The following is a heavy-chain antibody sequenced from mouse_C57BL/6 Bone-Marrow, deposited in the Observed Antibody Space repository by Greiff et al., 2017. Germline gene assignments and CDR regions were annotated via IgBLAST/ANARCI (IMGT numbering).Heavy chain of an antibody. CDR1: YTFSSRVH. CDR3: SEDSAVYYCAGGGDYGSSLFAY. Sequence: QVQLQQSGPELARPWASVKISCQAFYTFSSRVHFAIRDTNYWMQWVKQRPGQGLEWIGAMYPGNGDTSYNQKFKGKATLTADKSSSTAYMQLRSLTSEDSAVYYCAGGGDYGSSLFAYWGQGTLVTVSA. J-gene: IGHJ3*01. V-gene: IGHV1-87*01. D-gene: IGHD1-1*01. CDR2: GQGLEWIG.